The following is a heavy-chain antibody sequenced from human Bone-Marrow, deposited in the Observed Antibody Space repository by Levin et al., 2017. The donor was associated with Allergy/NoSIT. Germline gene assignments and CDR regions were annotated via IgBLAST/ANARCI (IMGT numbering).Heavy chain of an antibody. CDR3: ARDIRGYSYGTY. J-gene: IGHJ4*02. Sequence: PGGSLRLSCAASGFSVGDTYMSWVRQAPGKGLEWVSVIYTDDNTKYADSVRGRFSISRDNSRNTVYLQMNSLTDADTAVYYCARDIRGYSYGTYWGQGTLVTVSS. CDR2: IYTDDNT. D-gene: IGHD5-18*01. CDR1: GFSVGDTY. V-gene: IGHV3-53*01.